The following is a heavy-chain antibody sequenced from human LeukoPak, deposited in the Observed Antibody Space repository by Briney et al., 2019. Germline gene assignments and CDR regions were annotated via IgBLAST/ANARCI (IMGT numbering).Heavy chain of an antibody. D-gene: IGHD3-9*01. CDR3: ARTRGLYYDILTGYYTEYYFDY. CDR2: IYPGDSDT. CDR1: GYSFTSYW. Sequence: GESLKISCKGSGYSFTSYWIGWVRQMPGKGLEWMGIIYPGDSDTRYSPSFQGQVTISADKSISTAYLQWSSLKASDTAMYYCARTRGLYYDILTGYYTEYYFDYWGQGTLVTVSS. J-gene: IGHJ4*02. V-gene: IGHV5-51*01.